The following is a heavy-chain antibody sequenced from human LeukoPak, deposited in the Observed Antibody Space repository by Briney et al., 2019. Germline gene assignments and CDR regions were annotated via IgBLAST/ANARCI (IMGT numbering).Heavy chain of an antibody. CDR3: AREDTAMVVGGLFDY. D-gene: IGHD5-18*01. Sequence: ASVKVSCKASGYTFTGYYMHWVRQAPGHGLEWMGRINPNSGGTNYAQKFQGRVTMTRDTSISTAYMELSRLRSDDTAVYYCAREDTAMVVGGLFDYWGQGTLVTVSS. CDR2: INPNSGGT. J-gene: IGHJ4*02. CDR1: GYTFTGYY. V-gene: IGHV1-2*06.